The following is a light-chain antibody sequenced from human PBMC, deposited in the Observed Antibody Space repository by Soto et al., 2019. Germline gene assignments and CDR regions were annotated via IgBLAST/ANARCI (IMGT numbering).Light chain of an antibody. CDR1: SSNIGSNT. Sequence: QSIVTQPPSPSGTPGQSVTISCSGSSSNIGSNTVNWYQQLPGTAPKLLIYSNNQRPSGVPDRFSGSKSGTSASLAISGLQSEDEADYYCAAWDDSLNGYVFGTGTKVTVL. CDR2: SNN. V-gene: IGLV1-44*01. J-gene: IGLJ1*01. CDR3: AAWDDSLNGYV.